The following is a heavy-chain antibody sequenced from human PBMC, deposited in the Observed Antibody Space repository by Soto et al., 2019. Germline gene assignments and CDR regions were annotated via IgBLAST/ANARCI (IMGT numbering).Heavy chain of an antibody. D-gene: IGHD3-22*01. Sequence: QVQLVQSGAEVKKPGSSVKVSCKASGGTFNNYAISWVRQAPGQGLEWMGGIIPLFGTTNYAQKFQGRVTITADESTSTAYMELSSLRSEDTAFYYCARPRSHYYDRSAERAFDIWGQGKMVTVSS. J-gene: IGHJ3*02. CDR1: GGTFNNYA. V-gene: IGHV1-69*01. CDR2: IIPLFGTT. CDR3: ARPRSHYYDRSAERAFDI.